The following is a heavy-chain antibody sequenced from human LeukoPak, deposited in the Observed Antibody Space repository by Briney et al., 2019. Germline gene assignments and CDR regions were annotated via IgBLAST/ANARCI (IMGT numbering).Heavy chain of an antibody. CDR3: ARDVNSGSYYDPFDY. CDR2: ISYDGSNK. Sequence: PGGSLRLSCAASGFTFSSYGMHWVRQAPGKGLEWVAVISYDGSNKYYADSVKGRFTISRDNAKNSLYLQMNSLRAEDTAVYYCARDVNSGSYYDPFDYWGQGTLVTASS. D-gene: IGHD1-26*01. V-gene: IGHV3-30*03. CDR1: GFTFSSYG. J-gene: IGHJ4*02.